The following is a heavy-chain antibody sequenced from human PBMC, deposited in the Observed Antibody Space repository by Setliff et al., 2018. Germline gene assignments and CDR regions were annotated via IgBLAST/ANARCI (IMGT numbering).Heavy chain of an antibody. CDR1: GESFSGHY. J-gene: IGHJ4*02. CDR2: INHSGST. D-gene: IGHD2-21*02. CDR3: ARGFDVCGGGACYTDGPYYFDY. V-gene: IGHV4-34*01. Sequence: ASETLSLTCAVYGESFSGHYWSWIRQPPGKGLEWIGEINHSGSTNYNPSLKSRATISVDTSKNQFSLKLSSVAAADTAVYYCARGFDVCGGGACYTDGPYYFDYWGLGTLVTVSS.